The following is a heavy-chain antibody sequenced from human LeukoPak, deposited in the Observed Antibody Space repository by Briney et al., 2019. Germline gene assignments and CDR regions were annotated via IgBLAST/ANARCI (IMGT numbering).Heavy chain of an antibody. CDR2: IYHSGST. CDR3: ASLGYCSSTSCYAPIYNWFDP. Sequence: KPSETLPLTCTVSGGSISSYYWSWIRQPPGKGLEWIGYIYHSGSTTYNPSLKSRVTISVDTSKNQFSLKLSSVTAADTAVYYCASLGYCSSTSCYAPIYNWFDPWGQGTLVTVSS. D-gene: IGHD2-2*01. J-gene: IGHJ5*02. CDR1: GGSISSYY. V-gene: IGHV4-59*08.